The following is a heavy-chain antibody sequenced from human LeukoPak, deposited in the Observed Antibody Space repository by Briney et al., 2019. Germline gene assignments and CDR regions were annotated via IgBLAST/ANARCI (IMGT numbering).Heavy chain of an antibody. Sequence: GGSLRLSCAASGFTFSTYAMSWVRQAPGKGLEWVSAMSGSGGSTKYADSVKGRFTISRDDSKNTLYLKMNSLRAEDTAVYYCAKDGYSSSLNHPGATEFDYWGQGTLVTVSS. V-gene: IGHV3-23*01. CDR3: AKDGYSSSLNHPGATEFDY. D-gene: IGHD6-6*01. CDR2: MSGSGGST. J-gene: IGHJ4*02. CDR1: GFTFSTYA.